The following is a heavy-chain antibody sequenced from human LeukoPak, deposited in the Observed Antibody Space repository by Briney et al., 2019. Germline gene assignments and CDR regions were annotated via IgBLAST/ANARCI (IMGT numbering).Heavy chain of an antibody. D-gene: IGHD1-26*01. CDR1: GFTFSSYA. CDR3: AKDRTVGASYWYFDL. CDR2: ISGSGGST. Sequence: GGSLRLSCAASGFTFSSYAMSWVRQAPGKGLGWVSAISGSGGSTYYADSVKGRFTISRDNSKNTLYLQMNSLRAEDTAVYYCAKDRTVGASYWYFDLWGRGTLATVSS. J-gene: IGHJ2*01. V-gene: IGHV3-23*01.